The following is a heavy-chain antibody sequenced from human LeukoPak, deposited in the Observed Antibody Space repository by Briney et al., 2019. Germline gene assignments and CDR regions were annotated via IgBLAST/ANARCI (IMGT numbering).Heavy chain of an antibody. CDR3: AREVTLNWFDP. D-gene: IGHD3-10*01. Sequence: GGSLRLSCAASGFTFSSYWMSWVRQAPGKGLKWVANIKQDGSEKYYVDSVKGRFTISRDNGKNSLYLQMNSLRAEDTAVYYCAREVTLNWFDPWGQGTLVTVSP. V-gene: IGHV3-7*01. CDR2: IKQDGSEK. CDR1: GFTFSSYW. J-gene: IGHJ5*02.